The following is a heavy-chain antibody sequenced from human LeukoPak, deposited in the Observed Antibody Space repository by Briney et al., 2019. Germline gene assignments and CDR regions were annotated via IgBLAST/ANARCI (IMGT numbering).Heavy chain of an antibody. Sequence: SETLSLTCTVSGGSISNYYWNWLRQPPGKGLQWIGYIYYSGSTNYNPSLKSRVTISVKTSKNQFSLRLTSVTAADTAVYYCARAGRWEGRPHAFDIWGQGTMVTVSS. D-gene: IGHD1-26*01. CDR2: IYYSGST. J-gene: IGHJ3*02. CDR1: GGSISNYY. CDR3: ARAGRWEGRPHAFDI. V-gene: IGHV4-59*01.